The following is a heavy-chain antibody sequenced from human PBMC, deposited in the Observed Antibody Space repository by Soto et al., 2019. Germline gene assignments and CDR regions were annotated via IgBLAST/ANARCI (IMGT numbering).Heavy chain of an antibody. CDR3: ARVKRYCSSTSCYADYYYYGMDV. Sequence: PGGSLRLSCAASGFTFSSYSMNWVRQAPGKGLEWVSYISSSSSTIYYADSVKGRFTISRDNAKNSLYLQMNSLRAEDTAVHYYARVKRYCSSTSCYADYYYYGMDVWGQGTTVTVSS. D-gene: IGHD2-2*01. J-gene: IGHJ6*02. V-gene: IGHV3-48*01. CDR2: ISSSSSTI. CDR1: GFTFSSYS.